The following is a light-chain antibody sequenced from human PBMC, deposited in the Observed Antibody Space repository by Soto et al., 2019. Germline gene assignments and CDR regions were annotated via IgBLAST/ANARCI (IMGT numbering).Light chain of an antibody. Sequence: GLTQSPGTLSLSPGERATLSCRASQGVTTAYLAWYQHKPGQAPRLLIYGASNRATGIPDRFSGSGSGTDFTLTISRLEPEDFAVYSCQQYGASPLFTVGPGTKVDLK. CDR3: QQYGASPLFT. CDR1: QGVTTAY. J-gene: IGKJ3*01. CDR2: GAS. V-gene: IGKV3-20*01.